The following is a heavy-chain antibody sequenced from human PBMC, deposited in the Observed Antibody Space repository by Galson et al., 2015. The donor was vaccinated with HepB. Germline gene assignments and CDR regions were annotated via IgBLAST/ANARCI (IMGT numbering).Heavy chain of an antibody. D-gene: IGHD2-2*01. CDR2: ISAYNGNT. V-gene: IGHV1-18*04. CDR1: GYTFTSYG. J-gene: IGHJ4*02. Sequence: SVKVSCKASGYTFTSYGISWVRQAPGQGLEWMGWISAYNGNTNYAQKLQGRVTMTTDTSTSTAYMELRSLRSDDTAVYYCARVDGAQYQLLSLDYWGQGTLVTVSS. CDR3: ARVDGAQYQLLSLDY.